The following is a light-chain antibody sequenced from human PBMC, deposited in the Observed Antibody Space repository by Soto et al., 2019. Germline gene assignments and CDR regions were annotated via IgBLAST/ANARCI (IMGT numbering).Light chain of an antibody. V-gene: IGKV1-5*01. CDR3: QQYNTLSGT. Sequence: IQMTQSPSTLSASVGDRVTITCRASQTITTWLAWYQQKPGKAPKLLIYDASTLESGVPSRFSGSGFGTEFSLTISSLQPDDFASYYCQQYNTLSGTFGQGTKVDIK. CDR1: QTITTW. J-gene: IGKJ1*01. CDR2: DAS.